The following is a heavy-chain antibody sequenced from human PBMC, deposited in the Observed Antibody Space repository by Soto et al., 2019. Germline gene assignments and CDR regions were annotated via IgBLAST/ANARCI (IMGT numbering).Heavy chain of an antibody. V-gene: IGHV3-43*02. D-gene: IGHD3-22*01. J-gene: IGHJ4*02. CDR3: AKARSYCDSSPFDS. CDR1: GFTFEDYA. CDR2: INADGSDT. Sequence: EVQLVESGGGVVHPGGSLRLSCSASGFTFEDYAVHWVRQSLGKGPEWISLINADGSDTYYADSVKGRFTISRDNRKDSLYLRMNSLRLEDTAIYYCAKARSYCDSSPFDSWGQGTLVTVTS.